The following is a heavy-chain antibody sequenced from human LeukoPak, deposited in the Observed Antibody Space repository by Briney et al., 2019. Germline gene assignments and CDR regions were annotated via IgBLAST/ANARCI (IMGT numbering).Heavy chain of an antibody. D-gene: IGHD1-26*01. CDR3: ARGISGSYLSRDAFDI. V-gene: IGHV1-69*13. CDR2: IIPIFGTA. Sequence: SVNVSCTASGGTFSSYAISWVRQAPGQGLEWMGGIIPIFGTANYAQKFQGRVTITADESTSTAYMELSSLRSEDTAVYYCARGISGSYLSRDAFDIWGQGTMVTVSS. J-gene: IGHJ3*02. CDR1: GGTFSSYA.